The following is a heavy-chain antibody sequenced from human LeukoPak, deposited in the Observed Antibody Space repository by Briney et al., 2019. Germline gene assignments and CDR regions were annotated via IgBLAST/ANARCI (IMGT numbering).Heavy chain of an antibody. D-gene: IGHD2-21*02. Sequence: PSETLSLTCTVSGGSISSYYWSWIRQPPGKGLEWIGYIYYSGSTNYNPSLKSRVTISVDTSKNQFSLKLSSVTAADTAVYYCARGCGGDCYLAYGMDVWGQGTTVTVSS. CDR3: ARGCGGDCYLAYGMDV. J-gene: IGHJ6*02. CDR1: GGSISSYY. CDR2: IYYSGST. V-gene: IGHV4-59*08.